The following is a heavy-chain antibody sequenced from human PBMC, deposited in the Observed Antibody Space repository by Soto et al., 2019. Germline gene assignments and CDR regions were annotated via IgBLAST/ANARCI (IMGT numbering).Heavy chain of an antibody. CDR3: ARVVPGAEAWFGP. Sequence: QVQLVQSGGEVKRPGASVKVSCKTSGYTFSNYGITWVRQAPGQPLEWLGWISLYSDGTNYAQKFQGSASMTTDTSTTTAYMERRSMTADDTAVYYCARVVPGAEAWFGPWGQGTLVTVSS. V-gene: IGHV1-18*01. CDR2: ISLYSDGT. J-gene: IGHJ5*02. CDR1: GYTFSNYG. D-gene: IGHD2-2*01.